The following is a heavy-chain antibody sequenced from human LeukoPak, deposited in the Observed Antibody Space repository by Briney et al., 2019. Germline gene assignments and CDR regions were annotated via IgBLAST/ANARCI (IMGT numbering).Heavy chain of an antibody. Sequence: SQTLSLTCTVSGGSISSGDYYWSWIRQPPGKGLEWIGYIYYSGSTYYNPSLKSRVTISVDTSKNQFSLKLSSVTAADTAVYYCARGVITIFGRLYGMDVWGQGTTVTVSS. CDR2: IYYSGST. CDR1: GGSISSGDYY. J-gene: IGHJ6*02. CDR3: ARGVITIFGRLYGMDV. V-gene: IGHV4-30-4*01. D-gene: IGHD3-3*01.